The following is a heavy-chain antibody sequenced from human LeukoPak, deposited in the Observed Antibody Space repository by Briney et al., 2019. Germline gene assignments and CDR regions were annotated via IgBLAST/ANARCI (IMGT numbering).Heavy chain of an antibody. CDR1: GFTFSSSG. CDR3: AKDTPSPNSGFYHD. Sequence: PGGSLRLSFAALGFTFSSSGMASVRQAPGKGLGWESTVSQDGSKRSYAASVKGRFISSRDNARGTVYLQRNSLRGEDTALYFCAKDTPSPNSGFYHDWGQGTPVTVSS. CDR2: VSQDGSKR. D-gene: IGHD1-26*01. V-gene: IGHV3-30*18. J-gene: IGHJ4*02.